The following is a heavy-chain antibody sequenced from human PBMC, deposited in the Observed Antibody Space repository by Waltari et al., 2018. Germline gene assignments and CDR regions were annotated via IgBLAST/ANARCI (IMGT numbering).Heavy chain of an antibody. CDR1: GFNFSSYG. Sequence: QVQLVESGGGVVQPGGSLRLSCAACGFNFSSYGMHWVRTAPGKGLEWVAFIRYDGSNKYYADSVKGRFTISRDNSKNTLYLQMNSLRAEDTAVYYCAKIPGAKIYSSSSEGDYWGQGTLVTVSS. V-gene: IGHV3-30*02. D-gene: IGHD6-6*01. J-gene: IGHJ4*02. CDR3: AKIPGAKIYSSSSEGDY. CDR2: IRYDGSNK.